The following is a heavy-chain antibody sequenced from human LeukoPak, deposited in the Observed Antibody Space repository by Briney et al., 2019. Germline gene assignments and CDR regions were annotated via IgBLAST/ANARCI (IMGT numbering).Heavy chain of an antibody. CDR3: ATSSRALGGDYYYYMDV. Sequence: ASVKVSCKVSGYTLTELSMHWVRQAPGKGLEWMGGFDPEDGETIYAQKFQGRVTMTEDTSTDTAYMELSSLRSEDTAVYYCATSSRALGGDYYYYMDVWGKGTTVTVSS. D-gene: IGHD3-16*01. CDR1: GYTLTELS. V-gene: IGHV1-24*01. J-gene: IGHJ6*03. CDR2: FDPEDGET.